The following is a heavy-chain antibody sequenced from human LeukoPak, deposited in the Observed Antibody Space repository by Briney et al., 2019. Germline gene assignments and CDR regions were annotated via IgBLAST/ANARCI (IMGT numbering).Heavy chain of an antibody. V-gene: IGHV3-74*01. CDR3: ATKQWLAPPPDS. Sequence: GGPLTLSCAPSGLPFSKYWMLWLRRSRGKGLEGVSLINTDGTVTTYEASMKGRFTFSRDNADNTMLLQKNSGSDEDTAVHYCATKQWLAPPPDSWGQGTPVTVSS. CDR1: GLPFSKYW. D-gene: IGHD6-19*01. CDR2: INTDGTVT. J-gene: IGHJ4*02.